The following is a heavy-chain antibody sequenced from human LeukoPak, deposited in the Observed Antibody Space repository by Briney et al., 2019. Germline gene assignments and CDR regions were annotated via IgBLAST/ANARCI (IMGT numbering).Heavy chain of an antibody. CDR2: INPSGSDT. CDR1: GYTFTAYY. D-gene: IGHD1-26*01. Sequence: ASVKVSCKATGYTFTAYYMHWVRQAPGQGLEWMGLINPSGSDTVYAQKFQGRVTMTRDMSTSTDYMELSSLRFDDTAVYYCARDNSVGDTAWWFDPWGQGTLVTVSA. J-gene: IGHJ5*02. CDR3: ARDNSVGDTAWWFDP. V-gene: IGHV1-46*01.